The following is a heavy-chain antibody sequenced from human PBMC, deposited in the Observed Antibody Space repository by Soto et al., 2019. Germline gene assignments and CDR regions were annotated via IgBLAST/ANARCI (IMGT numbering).Heavy chain of an antibody. V-gene: IGHV3-53*02. D-gene: IGHD1-26*01. J-gene: IGHJ6*02. CDR1: GFSVTTNY. CDR3: AKKPPSSIQGWAFGMDV. CDR2: TFTGGST. Sequence: EVQLVETGGGLIQPGGSLRLSCLASGFSVTTNYIIWVRQPPGKGLEWVSTTFTGGSTHYADSVKGRFSISRDNSKNTXYLQMNNLRVEDTAVYYCAKKPPSSIQGWAFGMDVWGQGTTVSVSS.